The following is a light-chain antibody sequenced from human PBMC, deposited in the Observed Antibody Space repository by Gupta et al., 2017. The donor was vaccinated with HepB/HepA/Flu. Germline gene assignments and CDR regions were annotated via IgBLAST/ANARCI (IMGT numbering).Light chain of an antibody. CDR2: STF. CDR3: MLYMGRGKQG. V-gene: IGLV8-61*01. Sequence: QTVVTQEPSFSVSPGGTVTLTCGLTSGSVSNYNYPSWYQQTPGQPPLTLSDSTFSRSSGVPDRGEGDILGNNAVLNSTGDQVDDEASEYCMLYMGRGKQGFGGGTKLTVL. J-gene: IGLJ2*01. CDR1: SGSVSNYNY.